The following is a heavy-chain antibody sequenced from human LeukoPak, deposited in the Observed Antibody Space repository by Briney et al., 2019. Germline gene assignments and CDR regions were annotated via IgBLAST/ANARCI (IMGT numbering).Heavy chain of an antibody. CDR2: INPSGGST. V-gene: IGHV1-46*01. Sequence: ASVKVSCKASGYTFTSYYMHWVRQAPGQGLEWMGIINPSGGSTSYAQKFQGRVTMTRDMSTSTAYMELRSLRSDDTAVYYCARDLTRYDYSNSGPVDYWGQGTLVTVSS. J-gene: IGHJ4*02. CDR1: GYTFTSYY. D-gene: IGHD4-11*01. CDR3: ARDLTRYDYSNSGPVDY.